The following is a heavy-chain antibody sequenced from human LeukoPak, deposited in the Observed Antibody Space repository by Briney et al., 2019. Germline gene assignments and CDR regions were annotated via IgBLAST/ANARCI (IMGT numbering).Heavy chain of an antibody. CDR1: GGSIGSYY. D-gene: IGHD5-12*01. Sequence: SETLSLTCTISGGSIGSYYWSWIRQPAGKGLEWIGRIYATGRTDYNPSLKSRVTMSVDTSKNQFSLKLSSVTAADTAVYYCGRNGPRSGYDLGHFDYLGQGTLVTASS. CDR2: IYATGRT. J-gene: IGHJ4*02. V-gene: IGHV4-4*07. CDR3: GRNGPRSGYDLGHFDY.